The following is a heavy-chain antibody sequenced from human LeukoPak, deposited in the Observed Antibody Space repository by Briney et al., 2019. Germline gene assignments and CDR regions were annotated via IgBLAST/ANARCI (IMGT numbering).Heavy chain of an antibody. J-gene: IGHJ3*02. CDR1: GYTFTSYG. CDR2: ISAYNGNT. D-gene: IGHD1-26*01. CDR3: ARSDSGSYYRDAFDI. Sequence: ASVKVSCKASGYTFTSYGISWVRQAPGQGLERMGWISAYNGNTNYAQKLQGRVTMTTDTSTSTAYMELRSLRSDDTAVYYCARSDSGSYYRDAFDIWGQGTMVTVSS. V-gene: IGHV1-18*01.